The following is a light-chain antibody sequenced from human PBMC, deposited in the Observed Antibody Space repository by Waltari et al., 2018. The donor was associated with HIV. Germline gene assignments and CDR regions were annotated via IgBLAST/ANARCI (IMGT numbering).Light chain of an antibody. CDR1: QRVGKY. CDR3: QQRTNWPPYT. J-gene: IGKJ2*01. Sequence: EIVLSQSPATLSLSPGERATLPCRASQRVGKYLAWYQQKPGQAPRLLIYDASDRATGIPARFSGSGSRTDFTLTISSLEPEDFAVYYCQQRTNWPPYTFGQGTKLEIK. V-gene: IGKV3-11*01. CDR2: DAS.